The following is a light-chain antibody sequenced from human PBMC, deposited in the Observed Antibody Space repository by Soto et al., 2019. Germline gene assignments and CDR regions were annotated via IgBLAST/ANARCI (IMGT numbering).Light chain of an antibody. CDR3: AAWDDSLKGWL. V-gene: IGLV1-44*01. J-gene: IGLJ3*02. CDR1: SSNIARNT. CDR2: SNN. Sequence: QAVVTQSPSASGTPGQRVTMSCSGSSSNIARNTVNWYQQLPGTAPKLLIYSNNQRPSGVPDRFSGSKSGTSASLAISGLQSEDEADYYCAAWDDSLKGWLFGGGTKLTVL.